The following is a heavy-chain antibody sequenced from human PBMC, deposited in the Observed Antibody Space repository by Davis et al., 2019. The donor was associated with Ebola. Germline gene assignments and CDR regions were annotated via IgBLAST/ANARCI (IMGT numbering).Heavy chain of an antibody. V-gene: IGHV1-18*01. J-gene: IGHJ5*02. CDR2: MNPNSGNT. CDR3: ARDMGMVHEANWFDP. Sequence: ASVTVSCKASGYTFTSYDINWVRQAPGQGLEWMGWMNPNSGNTNYAQKLQGRVTMTTDTSTSTAYMELRSLRSDDTAVYYCARDMGMVHEANWFDPWGQGTLVTVSS. CDR1: GYTFTSYD. D-gene: IGHD3-10*01.